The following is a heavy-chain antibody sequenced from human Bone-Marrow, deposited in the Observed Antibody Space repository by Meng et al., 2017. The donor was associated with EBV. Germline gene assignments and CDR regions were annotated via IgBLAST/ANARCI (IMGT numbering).Heavy chain of an antibody. CDR1: GGTFRSDA. D-gene: IGHD3-10*01. J-gene: IGHJ4*02. V-gene: IGHV1-69*01. Sequence: QVQGVQAGAEVKKPGSSVKVSCRPSGGTFRSDAVSWVRQAPGQGLEWMGGLIPMSDAPHYAQKFQGRVTITADESTSTHYMDLSGLRSDDTALYYCASESGRGFTPDYWGQGTLVTVSS. CDR3: ASESGRGFTPDY. CDR2: LIPMSDAP.